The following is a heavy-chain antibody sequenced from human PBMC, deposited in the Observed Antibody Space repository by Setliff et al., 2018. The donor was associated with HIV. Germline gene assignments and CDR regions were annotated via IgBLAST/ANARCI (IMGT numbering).Heavy chain of an antibody. CDR3: AAGTYYYGSGSRSRSPFDY. CDR2: IVVGSGNT. CDR1: GFTFTSSA. D-gene: IGHD3-10*01. V-gene: IGHV1-58*01. J-gene: IGHJ4*02. Sequence: SVKVSCKASGFTFTSSAVQWVRQARGQRLEWIGWIVVGSGNTNYAQKFQERVTITRDMSTSTAYMELSSLRSEDTAVYYCAAGTYYYGSGSRSRSPFDYWGQGTLVTVPQ.